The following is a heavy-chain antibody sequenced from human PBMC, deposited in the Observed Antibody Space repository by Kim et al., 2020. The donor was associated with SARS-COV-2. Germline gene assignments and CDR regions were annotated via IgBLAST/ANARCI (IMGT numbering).Heavy chain of an antibody. D-gene: IGHD3-9*01. CDR2: IWYDGSNK. V-gene: IGHV3-33*01. CDR3: ARDLRYFDWLQDWYFDL. J-gene: IGHJ2*01. CDR1: GFTFSSYG. Sequence: GGSLRLSCAASGFTFSSYGMHWVRQAPGKGLEWVAVIWYDGSNKYYADSVKGRFTISRDNSKKTLYLQMNSLRAEDTAVYYCARDLRYFDWLQDWYFDLWGRGTLVTVSS.